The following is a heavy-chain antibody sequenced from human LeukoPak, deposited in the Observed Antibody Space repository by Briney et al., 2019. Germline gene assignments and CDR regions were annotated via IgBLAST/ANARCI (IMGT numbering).Heavy chain of an antibody. CDR1: GFSVSNNY. CDR2: ISGSGAST. CDR3: ARDRTVTTGWFDP. Sequence: GGSLRLSCAASGFSVSNNYMSWVRQAPGKGLEWVSGISGSGASTYYADSVKGRFTISRDNSKNTLYLQVNSLRAEDTAVYYCARDRTVTTGWFDPWGQGTLVTVSS. V-gene: IGHV3-23*01. D-gene: IGHD4-17*01. J-gene: IGHJ5*02.